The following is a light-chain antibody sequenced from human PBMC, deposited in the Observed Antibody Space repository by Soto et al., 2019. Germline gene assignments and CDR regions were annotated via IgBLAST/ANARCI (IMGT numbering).Light chain of an antibody. CDR2: TLS. V-gene: IGKV2-40*01. J-gene: IGKJ2*01. Sequence: DIVLTQSPLSLPVTPGEPASISCRSSQSLLDRDDGNTYLDWYLQRPGQSPQLLIYTLSYRAPGVPDRFSGSGSGTDFTLKISRLETEDVGVYYCMQRIEFPYTFGQGTKLEI. CDR3: MQRIEFPYT. CDR1: QSLLDRDDGNTY.